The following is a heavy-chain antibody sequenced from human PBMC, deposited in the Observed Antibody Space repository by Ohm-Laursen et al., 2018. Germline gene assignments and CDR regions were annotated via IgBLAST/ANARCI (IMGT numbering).Heavy chain of an antibody. CDR3: ARGEYYYDSSGYSSDYYGMDV. V-gene: IGHV3-48*01. D-gene: IGHD3-22*01. CDR1: GFTFSSYS. Sequence: GSLRLSCSASGFTFSSYSMNWVRQAPGKGLEWVSYISSSSSTIYYADSVKGRFTISRDNAKNSLYLQMNSLRAEDTAVYYCARGEYYYDSSGYSSDYYGMDVWGQGTTVTVSS. CDR2: ISSSSSTI. J-gene: IGHJ6*02.